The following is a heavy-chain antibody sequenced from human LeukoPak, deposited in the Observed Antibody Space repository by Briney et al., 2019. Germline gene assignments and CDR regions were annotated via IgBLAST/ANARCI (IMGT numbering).Heavy chain of an antibody. CDR3: ARHYYDSSGYYYFDY. V-gene: IGHV4-59*08. CDR2: IYYSGST. CDR1: GGSISGYY. J-gene: IGHJ4*01. D-gene: IGHD3-22*01. Sequence: TSETLSLTCTVSGGSISGYYWSWIRQPPGKGLEYIGYIYYSGSTDYNPSLKSRITISVDTSKNQFSLKLSSVTAADMAVYYCARHYYDSSGYYYFDYWGQGTLVTVSS.